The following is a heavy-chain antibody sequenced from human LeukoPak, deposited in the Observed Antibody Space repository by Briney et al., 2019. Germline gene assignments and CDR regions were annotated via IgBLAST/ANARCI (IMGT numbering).Heavy chain of an antibody. CDR2: ISSSSSPK. Sequence: TGGSLRLSCAASGFTFSSYSLSWVRQAPGKGLEWVSYISSSSSPKYYADSVKGRFTISRDNAKNSLYLQMNSLRAEDTAIYYCARITGTIDCSSATCPADYWGQGTLVTVSS. D-gene: IGHD2-2*01. CDR3: ARITGTIDCSSATCPADY. J-gene: IGHJ4*02. V-gene: IGHV3-48*01. CDR1: GFTFSSYS.